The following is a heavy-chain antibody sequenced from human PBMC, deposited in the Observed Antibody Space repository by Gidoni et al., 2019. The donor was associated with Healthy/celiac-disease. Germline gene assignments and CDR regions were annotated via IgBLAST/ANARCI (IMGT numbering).Heavy chain of an antibody. D-gene: IGHD3-9*01. CDR3: ACFDWLSVDY. Sequence: KPSETLSLTCTVSGGSISSSSYYWGWIRQPPGKGLEWIGSIYYSGSTYYNPSLKSRVTISVDTSKNQFSLKLSSVTAADTAVYYCACFDWLSVDYWGQGTLVTVSS. V-gene: IGHV4-39*01. CDR1: GGSISSSSYY. CDR2: IYYSGST. J-gene: IGHJ4*02.